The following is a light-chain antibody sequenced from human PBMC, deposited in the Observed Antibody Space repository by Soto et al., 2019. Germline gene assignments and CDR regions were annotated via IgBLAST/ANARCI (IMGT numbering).Light chain of an antibody. CDR2: DVS. V-gene: IGLV2-14*01. CDR1: SSDDGGYNY. CDR3: SSYTSSSTLYVV. J-gene: IGLJ2*01. Sequence: QSALTQPASVPGSPGQSITISCTGTSSDDGGYNYVSWYQQHPGKAPKLMRYDVSNRPSGVANRFSGSKSVNTASLTISGLQAEDEADYYCSSYTSSSTLYVVFGGGTKLTVL.